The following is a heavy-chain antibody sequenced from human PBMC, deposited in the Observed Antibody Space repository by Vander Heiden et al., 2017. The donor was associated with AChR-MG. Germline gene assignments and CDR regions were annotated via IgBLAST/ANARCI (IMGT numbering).Heavy chain of an antibody. Sequence: QVHLVQSGAEVKKPGASVKVSCQASGYTFTAYYLHWVRQAPGQGLEWMGWINPNIGGTNYAQKFRGRVTMTRDTSTGAAYMELSSLGSDDTAVYYCARGVVAVGLDPWGQGTLVTVSS. J-gene: IGHJ5*02. CDR2: INPNIGGT. D-gene: IGHD2-15*01. CDR1: GYTFTAYY. V-gene: IGHV1-2*02. CDR3: ARGVVAVGLDP.